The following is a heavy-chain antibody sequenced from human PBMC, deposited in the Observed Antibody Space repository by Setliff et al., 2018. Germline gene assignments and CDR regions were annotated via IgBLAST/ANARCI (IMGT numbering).Heavy chain of an antibody. Sequence: SETLSLTCTVSGGSIRDYYWNWIRQSPGKGLEWIGYIYYRGTTNYNASLKSRVTISLDTSKNHFSLNLRSVTAADTAVYYCARLSPYNTGPPFDYWGQGTLVTVPS. CDR3: ARLSPYNTGPPFDY. J-gene: IGHJ4*02. CDR2: IYYRGTT. CDR1: GGSIRDYY. V-gene: IGHV4-59*08. D-gene: IGHD2-8*02.